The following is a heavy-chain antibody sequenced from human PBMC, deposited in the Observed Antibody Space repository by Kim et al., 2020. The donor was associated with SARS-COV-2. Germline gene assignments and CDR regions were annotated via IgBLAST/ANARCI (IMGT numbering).Heavy chain of an antibody. J-gene: IGHJ4*02. D-gene: IGHD1-26*01. V-gene: IGHV1-3*01. Sequence: TKYSQKFQGRVSIITDTSASTVYMELSSLISEDTALYYCARNGGNYRFDYWGQGTLVTVSS. CDR2: T. CDR3: ARNGGNYRFDY.